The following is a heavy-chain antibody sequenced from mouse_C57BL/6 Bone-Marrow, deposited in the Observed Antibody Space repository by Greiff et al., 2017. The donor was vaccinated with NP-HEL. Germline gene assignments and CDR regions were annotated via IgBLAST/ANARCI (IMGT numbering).Heavy chain of an antibody. CDR3: ARHSTGSPWFAY. CDR1: GYTFTEYT. V-gene: IGHV1-62-2*01. J-gene: IGHJ3*01. CDR2: FYPGSGSI. D-gene: IGHD4-1*02. Sequence: VQLQESGAELVKPGASVKLSCKASGYTFTEYTIHWVKQRSGQGLEWIGWFYPGSGSIKYNEKFKDKATLTADKSSSTVYMEISRLTSEDSAFYFCARHSTGSPWFAYWGQGTLVTVSA.